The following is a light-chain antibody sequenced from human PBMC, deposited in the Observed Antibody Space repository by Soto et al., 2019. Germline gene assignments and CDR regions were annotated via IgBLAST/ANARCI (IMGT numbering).Light chain of an antibody. J-gene: IGLJ1*01. CDR3: QVWDITTDHYV. CDR2: YDS. V-gene: IGLV3-21*04. Sequence: SYELTQPPSVSVAPEKTARLTCGGDNIGSKRVHWYRQKPGQAPVLVIYYDSDRPSGIPERFSGANSGNTATLTINRVEAGDEADYYCQVWDITTDHYVFGTGTKLTVL. CDR1: NIGSKR.